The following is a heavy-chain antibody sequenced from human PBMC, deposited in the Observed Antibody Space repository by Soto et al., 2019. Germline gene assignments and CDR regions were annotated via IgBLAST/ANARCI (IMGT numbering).Heavy chain of an antibody. CDR1: GFTFSSYA. CDR2: ISGSGGST. D-gene: IGHD6-19*01. Sequence: EVQLLESGGGLVQPGGSLRLSCAASGFTFSSYAMSWVRQAPGKGLEWVSAISGSGGSTYYADSVKGRFTISRDNSKNTQYVQMNSLRAEDTAVYYCAKGGGWYTTEYFDYWGQGTLVTVSS. J-gene: IGHJ4*02. CDR3: AKGGGWYTTEYFDY. V-gene: IGHV3-23*01.